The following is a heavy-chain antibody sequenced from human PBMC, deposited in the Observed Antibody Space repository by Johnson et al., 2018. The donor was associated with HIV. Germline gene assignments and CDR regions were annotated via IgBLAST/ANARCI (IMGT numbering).Heavy chain of an antibody. Sequence: QVQLVESGGGLVQPGRSLRLSCAASGFTFSSYAMHWVRQAPGKGLVWVAVISYDGSEKYFADSVKGRFTISRDSSKNTLFLQMNSLRVEDTAIYYCAGRSSAWYEDAFDIWGQGTMVTVSS. V-gene: IGHV3-30*14. CDR3: AGRSSAWYEDAFDI. D-gene: IGHD6-19*01. CDR1: GFTFSSYA. CDR2: ISYDGSEK. J-gene: IGHJ3*02.